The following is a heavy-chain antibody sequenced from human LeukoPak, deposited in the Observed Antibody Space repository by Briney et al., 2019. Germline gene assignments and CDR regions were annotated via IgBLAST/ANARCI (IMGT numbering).Heavy chain of an antibody. Sequence: GGSLRLSCAASGFTFSSYSMNWVRQAPGKGLEWVSSISSSSSYIYYADSVKGRFTISRDNAKNSLYLQMNSLRAEGTAVYYCARGGLGSWTFDSWGQGTLVTVSS. J-gene: IGHJ4*02. CDR3: ARGGLGSWTFDS. V-gene: IGHV3-21*01. CDR1: GFTFSSYS. CDR2: ISSSSSYI. D-gene: IGHD1-26*01.